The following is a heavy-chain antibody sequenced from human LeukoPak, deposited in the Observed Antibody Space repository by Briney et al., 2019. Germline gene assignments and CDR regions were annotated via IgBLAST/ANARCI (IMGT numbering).Heavy chain of an antibody. J-gene: IGHJ4*02. V-gene: IGHV1-24*01. Sequence: GASVKVSCKVSGYTLTELSMHWVRQAPGKGLEWMGSFDPEDGETIYAQKFQGRVTMTEDTSTDTAYMELSSLRSEDTAVYYCATALRYFDWLYQGYWGQGTLVTVSS. CDR3: ATALRYFDWLYQGY. D-gene: IGHD3-9*01. CDR2: FDPEDGET. CDR1: GYTLTELS.